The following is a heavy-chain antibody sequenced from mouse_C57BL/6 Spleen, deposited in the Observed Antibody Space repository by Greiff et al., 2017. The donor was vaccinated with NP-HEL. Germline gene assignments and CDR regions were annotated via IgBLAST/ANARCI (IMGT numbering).Heavy chain of an antibody. D-gene: IGHD1-1*01. CDR1: GYAFSSSW. CDR2: IYPGDGDT. J-gene: IGHJ2*01. CDR3: ARGITTVDYFDY. V-gene: IGHV1-82*01. Sequence: VQLVESGPELVKPGASVKISCKASGYAFSSSWMNWVKQRPGKGLEWIGRIYPGDGDTNYNGKFKGKATLTADKSSSTAYMQLSSLTSEDSAVYFCARGITTVDYFDYWGQGTTLTVSS.